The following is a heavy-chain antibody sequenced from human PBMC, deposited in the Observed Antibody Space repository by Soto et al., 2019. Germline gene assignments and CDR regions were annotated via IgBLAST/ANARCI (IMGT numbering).Heavy chain of an antibody. J-gene: IGHJ6*02. CDR3: ARLSYSDALDV. CDR1: GYTFSSYG. Sequence: QVQLVQSGAEVRTPGASVKISCKASGYTFSSYGVQWVRQAPGQSLEWVGWSNGGNGFTKYAQELQDRVTITRDTAASTIYMELRGLTSDDTAVYYCARLSYSDALDVWGQGTTVTVSS. D-gene: IGHD4-17*01. V-gene: IGHV1-3*02. CDR2: SNGGNGFT.